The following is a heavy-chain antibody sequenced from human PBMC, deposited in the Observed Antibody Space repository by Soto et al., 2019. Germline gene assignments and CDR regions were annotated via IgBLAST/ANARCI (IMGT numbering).Heavy chain of an antibody. J-gene: IGHJ4*02. Sequence: GGSLRLSCVASGFTFANYVMNWVRQAPDKGLEWVANIKQDGSEKYYVDSLKGRFTISRDNAKNSLYLQMDSLRAEDTAVYYCARTNSGSYFERDYWGQGTLVTVSS. CDR1: GFTFANYV. CDR3: ARTNSGSYFERDY. CDR2: IKQDGSEK. V-gene: IGHV3-7*01. D-gene: IGHD1-26*01.